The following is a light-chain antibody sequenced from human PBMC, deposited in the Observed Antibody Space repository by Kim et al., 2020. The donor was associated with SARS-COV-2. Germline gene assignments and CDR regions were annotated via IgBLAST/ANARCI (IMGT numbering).Light chain of an antibody. V-gene: IGLV2-14*03. Sequence: QSITISGTGTSSDVGAYNYVSWYQQHPGKAPKLMIYDVTDRPSGVSNRFSGSKSGNTASLTISGLQAEDEADYYCSSYASSRILYVFGTGTKVTVL. J-gene: IGLJ1*01. CDR2: DVT. CDR3: SSYASSRILYV. CDR1: SSDVGAYNY.